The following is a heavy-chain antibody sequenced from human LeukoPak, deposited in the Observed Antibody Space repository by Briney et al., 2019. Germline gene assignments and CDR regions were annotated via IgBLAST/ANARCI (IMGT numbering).Heavy chain of an antibody. V-gene: IGHV3-21*01. D-gene: IGHD2-8*01. J-gene: IGHJ3*02. CDR1: RFTFSSYS. Sequence: GGSLRLSCAASRFTFSSYSMNWVRQAPGKGLEWVSSISSSGSYIYYADSVKGRFTISRDNAKNSLYLQMNSLRAEDTAVYYCARGMRIVLMVYAKSAFDIWGQGTMVTVSS. CDR2: ISSSGSYI. CDR3: ARGMRIVLMVYAKSAFDI.